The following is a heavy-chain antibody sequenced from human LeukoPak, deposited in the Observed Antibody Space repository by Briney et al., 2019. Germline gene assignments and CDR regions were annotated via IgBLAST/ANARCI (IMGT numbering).Heavy chain of an antibody. CDR2: IYTSGST. V-gene: IGHV4-4*07. D-gene: IGHD2-15*01. CDR1: GCSISSYY. J-gene: IGHJ4*02. Sequence: SSETLSLTCTVSGCSISSYYWSWIRQPAGKGLEWIGRIYTSGSTNYNPSLKSRVTMSVDTSKNQFSLKLSSVTAADTAVYYCARAPGYCSGGSCYLMYFDYWGQGTLVTVSS. CDR3: ARAPGYCSGGSCYLMYFDY.